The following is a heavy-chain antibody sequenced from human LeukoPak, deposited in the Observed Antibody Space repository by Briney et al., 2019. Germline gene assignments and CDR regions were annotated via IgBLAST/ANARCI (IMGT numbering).Heavy chain of an antibody. V-gene: IGHV1-46*01. CDR3: GVYCSSTSCYDY. CDR2: INPSGGST. D-gene: IGHD2-2*01. CDR1: GYTFTSYY. J-gene: IGHJ4*02. Sequence: GASVKVSCKASGYTFTSYYMHWVRQAPGQGLEWMGIINPSGGSTSYALKFQGRVTMTRDTSTSTVYMELSSLRSEDTAVYYCGVYCSSTSCYDYWGQGTLVTVSS.